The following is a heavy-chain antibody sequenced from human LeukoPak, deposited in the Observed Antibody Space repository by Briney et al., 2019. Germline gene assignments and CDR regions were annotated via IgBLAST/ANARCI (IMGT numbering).Heavy chain of an antibody. D-gene: IGHD6-13*01. CDR3: ARDSSSWYPRGYYYYMDV. V-gene: IGHV1-2*02. Sequence: ASVKVSCKASGYTFTGYYMHWVRQAPGQGLEWMGWINPNSGGTNYAQKFQGRVTMTRDTSISTAYMELSRLRSDDTAVYYCARDSSSWYPRGYYYYMDVWGKGTTVTVSS. CDR2: INPNSGGT. CDR1: GYTFTGYY. J-gene: IGHJ6*03.